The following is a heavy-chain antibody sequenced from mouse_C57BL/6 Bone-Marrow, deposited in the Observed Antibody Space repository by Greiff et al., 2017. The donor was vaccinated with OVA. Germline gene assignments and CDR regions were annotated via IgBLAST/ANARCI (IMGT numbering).Heavy chain of an antibody. D-gene: IGHD2-5*01. J-gene: IGHJ2*01. V-gene: IGHV1-76*01. Sequence: QVQLQQSGAELVRPGASVKLSCKASGYTFTDYYINWVKQRPGQGLEWIARIYPGSGNTYYNEKFKGKATLTAEKSSSTAYMQLSSLTSEDSAVYFCARRTHSNYDYFDYWGQGTTLTVSS. CDR2: IYPGSGNT. CDR1: GYTFTDYY. CDR3: ARRTHSNYDYFDY.